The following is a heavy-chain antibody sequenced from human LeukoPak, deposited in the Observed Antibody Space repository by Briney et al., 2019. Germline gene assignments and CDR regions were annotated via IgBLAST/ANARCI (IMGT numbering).Heavy chain of an antibody. CDR2: ISDTGGST. CDR3: AKRGVVIRVILVGFHKQAYYFDS. Sequence: GGSLRLSCAASGFTFSSYAMSRVRRAPGKGLEWVAGISDTGGSTNYADSVKGRFTISRDNPKNTLYLQMNSLRAEDTAVYFCAKRGVVIRVILVGFHKQAYYFDSWGQGALVTVSS. J-gene: IGHJ4*02. D-gene: IGHD3-22*01. CDR1: GFTFSSYA. V-gene: IGHV3-23*01.